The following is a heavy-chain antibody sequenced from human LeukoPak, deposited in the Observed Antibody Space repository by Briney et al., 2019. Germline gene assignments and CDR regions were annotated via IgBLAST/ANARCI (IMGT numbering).Heavy chain of an antibody. CDR1: GGSISSGGYS. CDR3: ARTSIAARRANAFDI. Sequence: TLSLTCAVSGGSISSGGYSWSWIRQPPGKGLEWIGYIYHSGSTYYNPSLKSRVTISVDRSKNQFSLKLSSVTAADTAVYYCARTSIAARRANAFDIWGQGTMVTVSS. CDR2: IYHSGST. V-gene: IGHV4-30-2*01. D-gene: IGHD6-6*01. J-gene: IGHJ3*02.